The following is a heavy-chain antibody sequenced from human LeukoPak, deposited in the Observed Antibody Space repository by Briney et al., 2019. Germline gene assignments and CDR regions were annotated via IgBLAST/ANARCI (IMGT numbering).Heavy chain of an antibody. D-gene: IGHD3-9*01. V-gene: IGHV4-31*03. J-gene: IGHJ5*02. CDR2: IYYSGST. CDR1: GGSISSGGYY. CDR3: ARAGILTGSNWFDP. Sequence: PSQTLSLTCTVSGGSISSGGYYWSWIRQHPGKGLEWIGYIYYSGSTYYNPSLKSRVTISVDTSKNQFSLKLSSVTAADTAVYYCARAGILTGSNWFDPWGQGTLVTVSS.